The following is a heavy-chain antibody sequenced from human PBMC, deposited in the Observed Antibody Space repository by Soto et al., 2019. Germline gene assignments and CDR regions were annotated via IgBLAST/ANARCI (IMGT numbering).Heavy chain of an antibody. CDR3: ARDYMVRGVMRWFDP. J-gene: IGHJ5*02. V-gene: IGHV1-18*01. Sequence: ASVKVSCKASGYTFTNYGISWVRQAPGQGLEWMGWISAYNGNTKYAQKLQGRVTMTTDTSTSTAYMELRSLRSDDTAVYYCARDYMVRGVMRWFDPWGQGTLVTVSS. CDR2: ISAYNGNT. D-gene: IGHD3-10*01. CDR1: GYTFTNYG.